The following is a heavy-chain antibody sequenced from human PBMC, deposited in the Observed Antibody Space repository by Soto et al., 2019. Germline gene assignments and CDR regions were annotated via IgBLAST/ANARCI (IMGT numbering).Heavy chain of an antibody. CDR3: ASATTGHAGDCDY. D-gene: IGHD1-1*01. J-gene: IGHJ4*02. Sequence: ASVKVSCKASGYTFTGYYMHWVRQAPGQGLEWMGWINPNSGGTNYAQKFQGRVTITADESTSTAYMELSSLRSEDTAVYYCASATTGHAGDCDYWGQGTLVTVSS. CDR1: GYTFTGYY. CDR2: INPNSGGT. V-gene: IGHV1-2*02.